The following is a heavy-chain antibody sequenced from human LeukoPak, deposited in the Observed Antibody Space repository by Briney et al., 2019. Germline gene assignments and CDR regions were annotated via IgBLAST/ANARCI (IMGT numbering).Heavy chain of an antibody. J-gene: IGHJ3*02. CDR2: IYPGDSDT. CDR1: GYSFTSYW. Sequence: GESLKISCKGSGYSFTSYWISWVRQMPGKGLEWMGIIYPGDSDTRYSPSFQGRVTISADKSISTAYLQWSSLKASDTAMYYCARLRKNCSGGSCWAFAFDIWGQGTMVTVSS. V-gene: IGHV5-51*01. D-gene: IGHD2-15*01. CDR3: ARLRKNCSGGSCWAFAFDI.